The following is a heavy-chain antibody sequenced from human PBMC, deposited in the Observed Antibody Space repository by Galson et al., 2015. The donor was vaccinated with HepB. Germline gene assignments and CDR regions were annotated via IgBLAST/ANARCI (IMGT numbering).Heavy chain of an antibody. D-gene: IGHD3-16*01. J-gene: IGHJ5*02. V-gene: IGHV1-69*13. CDR3: ARDRLQVRKGFDH. CDR2: IIPIFGTA. CDR1: GGTFSSYA. Sequence: SVKVSCKASGGTFSSYAISWVRQAPGQGLEWMGGIIPIFGTANYAQKFQGRVTITADESTSTAYMELSSLRSEDTAVYYCARDRLQVRKGFDHWGQGTLVTVSS.